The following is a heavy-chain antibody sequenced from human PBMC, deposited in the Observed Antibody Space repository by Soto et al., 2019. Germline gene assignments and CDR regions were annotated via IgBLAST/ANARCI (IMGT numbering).Heavy chain of an antibody. CDR3: TTVPLYSYGYWHFDY. Sequence: EVQLVESGGGLVKPGGSLRLSCAASGFTFSNAWMSWVRQAPGKGLEWVGRIKSKTDGGTTDYAAPVKGRFTISRDDSKNTLYLQMNSLKTEDTAVYYCTTVPLYSYGYWHFDYWGQGTLVTVSS. V-gene: IGHV3-15*01. CDR2: IKSKTDGGTT. J-gene: IGHJ4*02. D-gene: IGHD5-18*01. CDR1: GFTFSNAW.